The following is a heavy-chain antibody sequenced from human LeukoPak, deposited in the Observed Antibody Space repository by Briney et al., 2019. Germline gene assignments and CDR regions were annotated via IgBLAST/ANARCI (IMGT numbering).Heavy chain of an antibody. Sequence: GGSLRLSCAASGFTFSSYAMSWVRQAPGKGLEWVSAISGSGGSTYYADSVKGRFTISRDTSKNTLYLQMNSLRAEDTAVYYCAKGLLTMTYPLNDYWGQGTLVTVSS. J-gene: IGHJ4*02. CDR3: AKGLLTMTYPLNDY. CDR1: GFTFSSYA. V-gene: IGHV3-23*01. CDR2: ISGSGGST. D-gene: IGHD3-22*01.